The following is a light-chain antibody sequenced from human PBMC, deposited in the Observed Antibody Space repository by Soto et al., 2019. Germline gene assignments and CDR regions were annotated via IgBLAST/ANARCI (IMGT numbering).Light chain of an antibody. CDR1: SSDVGGYDF. V-gene: IGLV2-14*01. J-gene: IGLJ1*01. Sequence: QSVLAQPASGSGSRGQSITISCTGTSSDVGGYDFVSWYQHHPGKAPKLIIYEVRTRPSGVSDRFSGSKSGNTASLTISGLQAEDEDDYYCSSYTSDWGVFGTGPKVTVL. CDR2: EVR. CDR3: SSYTSDWGV.